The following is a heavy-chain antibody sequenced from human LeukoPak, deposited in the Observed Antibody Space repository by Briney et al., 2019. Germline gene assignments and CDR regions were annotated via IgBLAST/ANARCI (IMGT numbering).Heavy chain of an antibody. CDR2: INPNSGGT. CDR1: GYTFTGYY. J-gene: IGHJ5*02. Sequence: ASVKVSCKASGYTFTGYYMHWVRQAPGQGLEWMGWINPNSGGTNYAQKFQGWVTMTRDTSISTAYMELSRLRSDDTAVYYCARGGFTFGGVISGEGLNWFGPWGQGTLVTVSS. V-gene: IGHV1-2*04. CDR3: ARGGFTFGGVISGEGLNWFGP. D-gene: IGHD3-16*01.